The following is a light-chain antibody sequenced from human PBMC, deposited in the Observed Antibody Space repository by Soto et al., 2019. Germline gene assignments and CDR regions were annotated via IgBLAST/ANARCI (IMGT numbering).Light chain of an antibody. CDR1: SSDVGDYNY. J-gene: IGLJ1*01. Sequence: QSALTQPASVSGSPGQSITISCTGTSSDVGDYNYVSWYQHHPGKAPKLMIYEVSNRPSGVSNRFSGSKSGNTASLTISGLQAEDEADYYCSSYISSSTLYVFGTGTKVTVL. V-gene: IGLV2-14*01. CDR3: SSYISSSTLYV. CDR2: EVS.